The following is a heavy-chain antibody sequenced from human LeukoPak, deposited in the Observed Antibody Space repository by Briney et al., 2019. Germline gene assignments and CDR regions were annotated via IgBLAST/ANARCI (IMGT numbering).Heavy chain of an antibody. CDR2: IFYSGST. D-gene: IGHD5-18*01. CDR3: ARHGVERALVDQRFDS. CDR1: GRSISGYY. Sequence: SETLSLTCTVSGRSISGYYWSWIRQPPRKGLAWIGYIFYSGSTNYNPSLKSRVTISVDTSKNQFSLKLSSMTAADTAVYDCARHGVERALVDQRFDSWGQGSLVTVSS. J-gene: IGHJ4*02. V-gene: IGHV4-59*08.